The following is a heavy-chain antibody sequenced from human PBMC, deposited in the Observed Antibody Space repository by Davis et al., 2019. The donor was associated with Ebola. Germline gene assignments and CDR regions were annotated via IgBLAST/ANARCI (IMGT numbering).Heavy chain of an antibody. V-gene: IGHV4-34*01. CDR2: TSPRGVA. D-gene: IGHD2-2*01. Sequence: PSETLSLTCDVYGGSFSGQFWSWIRQPPGKGLEWIGETSPRGVAKYNPSLKSRVTISVDTSENQLSLRLSSVTAADTAVYYCASHCSSDRCYFRFDPWGQGTLVTVSS. CDR3: ASHCSSDRCYFRFDP. CDR1: GGSFSGQF. J-gene: IGHJ5*02.